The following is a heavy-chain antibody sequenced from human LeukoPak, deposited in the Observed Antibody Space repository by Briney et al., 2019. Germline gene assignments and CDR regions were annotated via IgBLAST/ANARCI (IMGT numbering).Heavy chain of an antibody. Sequence: ASVKVSCKVSGYTLTELSMHWVRQAPGKGLEWMGGFDPEDGETIYAQKFQGRVTMTEDTSTDTAYMELSSLRSEDTAVYYCAANPDIEAGDTAMAYYFDYWGQGTLVTVSS. CDR2: FDPEDGET. D-gene: IGHD5-18*01. J-gene: IGHJ4*02. CDR1: GYTLTELS. V-gene: IGHV1-24*01. CDR3: AANPDIEAGDTAMAYYFDY.